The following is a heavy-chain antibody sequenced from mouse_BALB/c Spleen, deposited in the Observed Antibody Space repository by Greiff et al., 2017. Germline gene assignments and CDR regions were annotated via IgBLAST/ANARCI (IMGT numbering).Heavy chain of an antibody. CDR3: ARGRYGYAMDY. CDR1: GFTFSDYY. Sequence: VQLKESGGGLVKPGGSLKLSCAASGFTFSDYYMYWVRQTPEKRLEWVATISDGGSYTYYPDSVKGRFTISRDNAKNNLYLQMSSLKSEDTAMYYCARGRYGYAMDYWGQGTSVTVSS. J-gene: IGHJ4*01. V-gene: IGHV5-4*02. CDR2: ISDGGSYT. D-gene: IGHD2-14*01.